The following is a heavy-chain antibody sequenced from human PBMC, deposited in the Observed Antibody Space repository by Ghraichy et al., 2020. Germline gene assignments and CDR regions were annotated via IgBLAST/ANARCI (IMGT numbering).Heavy chain of an antibody. V-gene: IGHV4-34*01. CDR1: GGSFSGYY. Sequence: SETLSLTCAVYGGSFSGYYWSWIRQPPGKGLEWIGEINHSGSTNYNPSLKSRVTISVDTSKNQFSLKLSSVTAADTAVYYCARRFPYYYDSSGYELDYWGQGTLFTVSS. CDR2: INHSGST. D-gene: IGHD3-22*01. J-gene: IGHJ4*02. CDR3: ARRFPYYYDSSGYELDY.